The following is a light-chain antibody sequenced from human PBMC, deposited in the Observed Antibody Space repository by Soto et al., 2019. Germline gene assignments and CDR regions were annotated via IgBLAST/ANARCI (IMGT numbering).Light chain of an antibody. Sequence: DIQMTQSPSSLPASVGDRVTITCRASQSITNYLSWYQQRPGKAPKLLIHAASNLQSGVPSRFSGSRSETDFSLTISTLQPEDFATYYCQQSYSAPRTVGQGTKVEIK. V-gene: IGKV1-39*01. J-gene: IGKJ2*01. CDR3: QQSYSAPRT. CDR2: AAS. CDR1: QSITNY.